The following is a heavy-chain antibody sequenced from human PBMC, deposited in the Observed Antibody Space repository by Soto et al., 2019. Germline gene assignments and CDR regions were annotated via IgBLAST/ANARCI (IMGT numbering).Heavy chain of an antibody. V-gene: IGHV3-33*01. J-gene: IGHJ5*02. Sequence: GGSLRLSCAASGFTFSSYGMHWVRLAPGRGLEWVALVWNDGTNPYYADSVQGRFIISRDNSKNTLYLQMNSLSAEDTAVYYCARDNVASTNYFWFDPRRQGTQVTVSS. CDR3: ARDNVASTNYFWFDP. D-gene: IGHD1-7*01. CDR2: VWNDGTNP. CDR1: GFTFSSYG.